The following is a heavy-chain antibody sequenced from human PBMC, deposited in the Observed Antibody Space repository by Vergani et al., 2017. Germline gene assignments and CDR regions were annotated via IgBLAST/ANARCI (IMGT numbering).Heavy chain of an antibody. D-gene: IGHD2-21*01. CDR2: IDVKGNS. CDR3: VRVLHTSYILGAFDI. J-gene: IGHJ3*02. V-gene: IGHV4-61*02. Sequence: QVQLQESGPGLVKPSQTLSLTCTVSGGSISSGSYYWSWIRQPAGEGLEWIGLIDVKGNSNFSPSLESRVTMSADASRGRFSLNLRSVTTSDTAVYYCVRVLHTSYILGAFDIWGQGIKVTVSS. CDR1: GGSISSGSYY.